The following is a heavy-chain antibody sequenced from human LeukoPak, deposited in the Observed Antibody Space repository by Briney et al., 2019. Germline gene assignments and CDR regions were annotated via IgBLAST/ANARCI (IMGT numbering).Heavy chain of an antibody. CDR1: GYTFTGYY. J-gene: IGHJ3*02. CDR3: ARSIGDYYDSSGYYYSAFDI. D-gene: IGHD3-22*01. V-gene: IGHV1-2*06. CDR2: INPNSGGT. Sequence: ASVKVSCKASGYTFTGYYMHWVRQAPGQGLEWMGRINPNSGGTNYAQKFQGRVTMTRDTSISTAYMELSRLRSGDTAVYYCARSIGDYYDSSGYYYSAFDIWGQGTMVTVSS.